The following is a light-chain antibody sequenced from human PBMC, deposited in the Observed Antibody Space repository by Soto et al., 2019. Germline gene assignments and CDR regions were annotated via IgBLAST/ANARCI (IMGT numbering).Light chain of an antibody. CDR1: QSVSSNN. CDR2: GAS. Sequence: EIVLTQSPGTLSLSPGERATLSCRASQSVSSNNFAWYQQKPGQAPRLLIYGASSRATGIPDRFSGSGSGTDFTLSINRLEPEDFAVFYCQQYGSLPFTFGPGTKVYIK. J-gene: IGKJ3*01. V-gene: IGKV3-20*01. CDR3: QQYGSLPFT.